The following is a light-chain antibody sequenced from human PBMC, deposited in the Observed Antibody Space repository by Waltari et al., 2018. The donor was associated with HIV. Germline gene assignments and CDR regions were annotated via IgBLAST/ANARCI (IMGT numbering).Light chain of an antibody. J-gene: IGLJ1*01. CDR2: EVS. CDR1: SSDVGCYNY. CDR3: SSYAGSNNYV. V-gene: IGLV2-8*01. Sequence: QSVLTQPPSVSGSPGQSVTISCTGTSSDVGCYNYVSWYQQHPGKAPKLMIYEVSKRPSGVPDRFSGSKSGNTASLTVSGLQAEDEADYYCSSYAGSNNYVFGTGTKVTVL.